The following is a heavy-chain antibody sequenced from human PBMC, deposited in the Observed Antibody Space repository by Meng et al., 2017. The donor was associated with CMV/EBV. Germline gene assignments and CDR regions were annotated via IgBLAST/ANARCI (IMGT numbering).Heavy chain of an antibody. D-gene: IGHD5-24*01. V-gene: IGHV4-34*01. CDR1: GGSFSGYY. CDR2: INHSGST. CDR3: ARGQRFRSFDY. J-gene: IGHJ4*02. Sequence: GSLRLSCAVYGGSFSGYYWSWIRQPPGKGLEWIGEINHSGSTNYNPSLKSRVTISVDTSKNQFSLKLSSVTAADTAVYYCARGQRFRSFDYWGQGTLVTASS.